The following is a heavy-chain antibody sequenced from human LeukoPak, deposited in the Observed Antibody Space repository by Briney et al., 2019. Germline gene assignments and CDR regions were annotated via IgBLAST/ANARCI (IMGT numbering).Heavy chain of an antibody. J-gene: IGHJ6*02. D-gene: IGHD3-10*01. CDR3: ARSQGAAGITTVRGAPRYYYYGMDV. CDR1: GGSFSGYY. CDR2: INHSGST. V-gene: IGHV4-34*01. Sequence: SETLSLTCAVYGGSFSGYYWSWIRQPPGKGLEWIGEINHSGSTNYNPSLKSRVTISVDTSKNQFSLKLSSVTAADTAVYYCARSQGAAGITTVRGAPRYYYYGMDVWGQGTTVTVSS.